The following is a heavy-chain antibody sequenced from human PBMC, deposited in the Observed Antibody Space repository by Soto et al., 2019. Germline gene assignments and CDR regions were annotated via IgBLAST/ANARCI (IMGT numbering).Heavy chain of an antibody. D-gene: IGHD2-15*01. V-gene: IGHV1-18*01. Sequence: GASVKLSCTASGYTFTSYGISWVRQAPGQGLEWMGWISAYNGNTNYAQKLQGRVTMTTDTSTSTAYMELRSLRSDDTAVYYCARELGYCSGGSCYRHFDYWGQGTLVTVSS. CDR1: GYTFTSYG. CDR3: ARELGYCSGGSCYRHFDY. J-gene: IGHJ4*02. CDR2: ISAYNGNT.